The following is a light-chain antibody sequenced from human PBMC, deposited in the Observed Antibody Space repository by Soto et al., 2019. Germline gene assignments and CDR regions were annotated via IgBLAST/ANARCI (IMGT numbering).Light chain of an antibody. CDR1: QGIGNY. CDR2: AAS. CDR3: QQYNNWPRAT. Sequence: DIQMTQSPSSLSAFVGDRVTITCRASQGIGNYLVWYQQKPGKVPKVLIYAASSLQSGVTSRFSGSGSETEFTLTISSLQPEDVATYYCQQYNNWPRATFGGGTKVEIK. V-gene: IGKV1-27*01. J-gene: IGKJ4*01.